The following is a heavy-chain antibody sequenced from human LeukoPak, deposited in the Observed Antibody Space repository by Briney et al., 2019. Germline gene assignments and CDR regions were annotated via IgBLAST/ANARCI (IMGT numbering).Heavy chain of an antibody. Sequence: SETLSLTRTVSGGSISSYYWSWIRQPPGKGLEWIGYIYYSGSTNYNPSLKSRVTISVDTSKNQFSLKLSSVTAADTAVYYCARDRSRSIAVAGSSPPRYGMDVWGQGTTVTVSS. J-gene: IGHJ6*02. CDR2: IYYSGST. CDR1: GGSISSYY. CDR3: ARDRSRSIAVAGSSPPRYGMDV. D-gene: IGHD6-19*01. V-gene: IGHV4-59*01.